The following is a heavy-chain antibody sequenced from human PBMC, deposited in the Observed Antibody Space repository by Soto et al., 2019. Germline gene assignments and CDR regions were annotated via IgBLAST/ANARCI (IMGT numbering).Heavy chain of an antibody. CDR3: ARQISPGEFDP. CDR2: IYYSGST. Sequence: PSETLSLTCTVSGGSISSGGYYWSWIRQPPGKGLEWIGYIYYSGSTYYNPSLKSRVTISVDTSKNQFSLKLSSVTAADTAVYYCARQISPGEFDPWGQGTLVTVSS. CDR1: GGSISSGGYY. J-gene: IGHJ5*02. V-gene: IGHV4-30-4*01.